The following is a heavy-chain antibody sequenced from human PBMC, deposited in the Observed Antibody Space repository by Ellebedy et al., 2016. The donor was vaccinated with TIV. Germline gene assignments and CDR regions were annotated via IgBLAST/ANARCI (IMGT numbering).Heavy chain of an antibody. D-gene: IGHD6-19*01. CDR3: ARGVQSGWYRTYDY. CDR1: GYTFTGYY. CDR2: IKPNSGGT. V-gene: IGHV1-2*04. J-gene: IGHJ4*02. Sequence: ASVKVSCKASGYTFTGYYMHWVRQAPGQGLEWMGWIKPNSGGTNYAQKFQGWVTMTRDTSISTAYMELSRLRSDDTAVYYCARGVQSGWYRTYDYWGQGTLVTVSS.